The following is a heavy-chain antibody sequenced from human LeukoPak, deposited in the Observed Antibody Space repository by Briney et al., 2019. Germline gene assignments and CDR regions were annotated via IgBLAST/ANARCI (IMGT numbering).Heavy chain of an antibody. CDR3: AREGWFGELEY. Sequence: GGSLRLSCAASGFTFSDHYMDWVRQAPGKGLEWVANIKQDGSEKYYVDSVKGRFTISRDNAKNSLYLQMNSLRAEDTAVYYCAREGWFGELEYWGQGTLLTVSS. D-gene: IGHD3-10*01. CDR2: IKQDGSEK. J-gene: IGHJ4*02. CDR1: GFTFSDHY. V-gene: IGHV3-7*05.